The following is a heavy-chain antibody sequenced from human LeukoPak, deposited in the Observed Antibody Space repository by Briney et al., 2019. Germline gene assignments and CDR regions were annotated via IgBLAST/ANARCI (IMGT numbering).Heavy chain of an antibody. CDR2: IYSGGST. CDR3: ARDLGGDYGWFDP. J-gene: IGHJ5*02. Sequence: GGSLRLSCAASGFTVSSNYMSWVRQAPGKGLEWVSVIYSGGSTYYADSVKGRFTISRDNSKNTLYLQMNSLRAEDTAVYYCARDLGGDYGWFDPWGQGTLVTVSS. D-gene: IGHD4-17*01. V-gene: IGHV3-53*01. CDR1: GFTVSSNY.